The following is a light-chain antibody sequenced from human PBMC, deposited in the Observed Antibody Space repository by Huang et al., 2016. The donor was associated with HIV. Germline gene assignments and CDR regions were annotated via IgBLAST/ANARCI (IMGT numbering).Light chain of an antibody. J-gene: IGKJ2*01. V-gene: IGKV1-NL1*01. CDR3: QQYHSTPYT. CDR1: QAIAKS. Sequence: DIQMTHPPSSLSASVRNRVTITCRARQAIAKSVAWYQQKPGKAPKLLLYAASRLESGVPSRFSGSGSGTDYTLTISSLQPEDFATYYCQQYHSTPYTFGQGTKLEIK. CDR2: AAS.